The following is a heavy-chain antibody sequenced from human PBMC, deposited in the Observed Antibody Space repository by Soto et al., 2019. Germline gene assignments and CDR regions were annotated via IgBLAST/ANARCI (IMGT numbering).Heavy chain of an antibody. J-gene: IGHJ4*02. Sequence: EVQLLESGGGLVQPGGSLRLSCTASGFTFSSYAMNWVRQAPGKGLEWVSAMSGSGDSTYYADSVKGRFTISRDNSKNTLHLQRNSLRAEDTAVYYCAKARSSTNFDYWGQGTLVTVSS. CDR1: GFTFSSYA. V-gene: IGHV3-23*01. CDR3: AKARSSTNFDY. D-gene: IGHD1-26*01. CDR2: MSGSGDST.